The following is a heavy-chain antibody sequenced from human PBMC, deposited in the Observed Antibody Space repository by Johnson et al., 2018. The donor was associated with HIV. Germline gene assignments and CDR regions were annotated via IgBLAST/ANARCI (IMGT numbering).Heavy chain of an antibody. CDR3: PSPILFDSSGATDAFDI. J-gene: IGHJ3*02. CDR1: GFTFSSYG. D-gene: IGHD3-22*01. V-gene: IGHV3-NL1*01. Sequence: VQLVESGGGVVQPGRSLRLSCAASGFTFSSYGMHWVRQAPGKGLEWVSVIYSGGSTYYADSVKGRFTISRNNSKNTLYLQMGSLRAEDMAVYYCPSPILFDSSGATDAFDIWGQGTMVTVSS. CDR2: IYSGGST.